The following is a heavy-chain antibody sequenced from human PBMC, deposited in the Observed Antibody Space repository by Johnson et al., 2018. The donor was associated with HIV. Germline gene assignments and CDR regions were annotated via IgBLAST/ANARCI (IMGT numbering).Heavy chain of an antibody. D-gene: IGHD1-26*01. CDR3: ARDRRDDLYSHQLVLRGQNAFDI. J-gene: IGHJ3*02. CDR2: IKQDGSEK. Sequence: VQLVESGGGLVKPGGSLRLSCAASGFTFSDYYMSWIRQAPGKGLEWVANIKQDGSEKYYVDSVKGRFTISRDHAKNSLYLQMNSLRVEDTAVYYCARDRRDDLYSHQLVLRGQNAFDIWGQGTMVTVSS. CDR1: GFTFSDYY. V-gene: IGHV3-7*01.